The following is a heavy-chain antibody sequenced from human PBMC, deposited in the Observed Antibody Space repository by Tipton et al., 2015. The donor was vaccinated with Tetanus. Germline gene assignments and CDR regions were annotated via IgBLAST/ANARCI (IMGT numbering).Heavy chain of an antibody. Sequence: TLSLTCTVSGGSVNSGGYYWTWIRQPPGQGLEWIGEIHPSGSANSNPSLNSRVTISVDTSKNQFSLRLTSVTAADTAVYYCARGEDTYKSGNYWGQGTLVTVSS. V-gene: IGHV4-61*08. D-gene: IGHD5-24*01. CDR3: ARGEDTYKSGNY. CDR1: GGSVNSGGYY. CDR2: IHPSGSA. J-gene: IGHJ4*02.